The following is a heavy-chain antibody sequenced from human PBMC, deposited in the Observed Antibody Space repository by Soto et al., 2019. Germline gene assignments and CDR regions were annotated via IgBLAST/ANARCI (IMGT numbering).Heavy chain of an antibody. Sequence: QVQLVQSGGGLXXXGXSXTLSCAASGFAFSDYYMTWIRQAPGKGLEWVSSLSNSGTYTNYADSVKGRFITSRDNAKNSLFLHLNSLRAEDTAVYFCARDRYVFDYWGQGALVTVSS. CDR2: LSNSGTYT. V-gene: IGHV3-11*05. D-gene: IGHD3-16*01. CDR3: ARDRYVFDY. J-gene: IGHJ4*02. CDR1: GFAFSDYY.